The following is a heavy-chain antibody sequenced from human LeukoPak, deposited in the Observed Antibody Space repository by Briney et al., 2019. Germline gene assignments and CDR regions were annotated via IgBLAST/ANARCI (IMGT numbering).Heavy chain of an antibody. Sequence: ASVKVCCKASGYTFTSYDISWVRRAPGQGLEWMGWISAYNGNTNYAQKLQGRVTMTTDTSTSTAYMELRSLRSDDTAVYYCARDYPIFDDILTGYLTFHYWGQGTLVTVSS. V-gene: IGHV1-18*04. CDR3: ARDYPIFDDILTGYLTFHY. CDR2: ISAYNGNT. J-gene: IGHJ4*02. D-gene: IGHD3-9*01. CDR1: GYTFTSYD.